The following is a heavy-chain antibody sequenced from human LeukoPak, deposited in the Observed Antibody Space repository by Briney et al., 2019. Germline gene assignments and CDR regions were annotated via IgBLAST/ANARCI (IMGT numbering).Heavy chain of an antibody. V-gene: IGHV5-51*01. D-gene: IGHD1-1*01. CDR3: ARPTGTTFSDYGMDV. CDR1: GYSFTSYW. Sequence: GESLKISCKGSGYSFTSYWIGWVRQMPGKGLEWIGIIYPGDSDTRYSPSFQGQVTISADKSISTAYLQWSSLKASDTAMYYCARPTGTTFSDYGMDVWGQGTTVTVSS. J-gene: IGHJ6*02. CDR2: IYPGDSDT.